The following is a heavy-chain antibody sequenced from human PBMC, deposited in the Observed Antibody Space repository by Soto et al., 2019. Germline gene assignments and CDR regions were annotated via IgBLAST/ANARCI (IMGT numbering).Heavy chain of an antibody. CDR2: IYYSGST. V-gene: IGHV4-59*01. CDR3: ARVPSPFDYYYAMDV. D-gene: IGHD3-16*01. Sequence: SETLSLTCTVSGGSISSYYWSWIRQHPGKGLEWIGYIYYSGSTNYNPSLKSRVTISVDTSKNQFSLKLSSVTAADTAVYYCARVPSPFDYYYAMDVWGQGTTVTVS. J-gene: IGHJ6*02. CDR1: GGSISSYY.